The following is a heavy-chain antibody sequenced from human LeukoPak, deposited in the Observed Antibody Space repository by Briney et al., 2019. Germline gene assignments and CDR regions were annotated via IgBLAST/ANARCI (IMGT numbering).Heavy chain of an antibody. D-gene: IGHD6-19*01. Sequence: ASVKVSCKASGYTFTSYYMHWVRQAPGQGLEWMGIINPSGGSTSYAQKFQGRVTMTRDTSTSTVYMELSSLRSEDTAVYYCARSIAVAGTEVSPGAFDIWGQGTMVTVSS. CDR2: INPSGGST. CDR3: ARSIAVAGTEVSPGAFDI. V-gene: IGHV1-46*01. J-gene: IGHJ3*02. CDR1: GYTFTSYY.